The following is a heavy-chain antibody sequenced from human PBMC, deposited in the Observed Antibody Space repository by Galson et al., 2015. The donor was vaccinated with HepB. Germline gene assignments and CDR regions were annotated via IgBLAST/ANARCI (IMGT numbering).Heavy chain of an antibody. CDR2: INNTSSYT. J-gene: IGHJ4*02. CDR1: GFSFSDYY. V-gene: IGHV3-11*06. CDR3: VRVEYTDDEFYY. D-gene: IGHD1-1*01. Sequence: SLRLSCAASGFSFSDYYMSWIRQAPGKGLEWVSYINNTSSYTNYADSVKGRFTISRDNAKNSLYLQMNSLRAEDTAVYYYVRVEYTDDEFYYWGEGVLVTVSS.